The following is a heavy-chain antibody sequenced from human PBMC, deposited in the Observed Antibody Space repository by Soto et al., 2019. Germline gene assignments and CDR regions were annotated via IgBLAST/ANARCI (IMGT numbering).Heavy chain of an antibody. CDR1: GFTFTSSA. CDR2: IVVGSGNT. V-gene: IGHV1-58*01. D-gene: IGHD6-13*01. J-gene: IGHJ6*02. CDR3: AAGGSSSWYYYYYGMDV. Sequence: SVKVSCKASGFTFTSSAVQWVRQARGQRLEWIGWIVVGSGNTNYAQKFQERVTITRDMSTSTAYMELSSLRSEDTAVYHCAAGGSSSWYYYYYGMDVWGQGTTVTVSS.